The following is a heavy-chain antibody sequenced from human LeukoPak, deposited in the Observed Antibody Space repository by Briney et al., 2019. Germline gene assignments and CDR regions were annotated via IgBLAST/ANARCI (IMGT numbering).Heavy chain of an antibody. V-gene: IGHV3-7*01. J-gene: IGHJ4*02. D-gene: IGHD7-27*01. CDR2: IREDGTEK. Sequence: GGSLRLSCTASGFTFSGAWMTWVRQAPGKGLEWVANIREDGTEKNYVDSVKGGFTISRDNDKNSLFLQMSTLRDDDTAIYYCARHVGISFWGQGTLVTVSS. CDR1: GFTFSGAW. CDR3: ARHVGISF.